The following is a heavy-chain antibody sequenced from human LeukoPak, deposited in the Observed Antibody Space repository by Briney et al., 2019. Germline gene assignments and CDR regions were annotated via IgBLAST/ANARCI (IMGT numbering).Heavy chain of an antibody. CDR1: VDSLSSYY. CDR2: IYHSGST. V-gene: IGHV4-59*01. CDR3: ATGYSSTWYYFDY. J-gene: IGHJ4*02. D-gene: IGHD6-13*01. Sequence: SETLSLTCTLSVDSLSSYYWSCIRQPPGKGLEWIGYIYHSGSTNYNPSLKSRVTISADTSKDQFSLKLASVTAADTAVYYCATGYSSTWYYFDYWGQGTLVTVSS.